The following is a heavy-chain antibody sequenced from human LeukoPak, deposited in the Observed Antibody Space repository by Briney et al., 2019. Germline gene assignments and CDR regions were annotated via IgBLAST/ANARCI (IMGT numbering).Heavy chain of an antibody. Sequence: ASVKVSCKASGYGFTGYYVHWVRQAPGQGLEWMGGIIPITGTANYAQKFQGRVTITADESTSTAYMELSSLRSDDTAVYYCARDRKWELGNWFDPWGQGTLVTVSS. CDR1: GYGFTGYY. V-gene: IGHV1-69*13. CDR3: ARDRKWELGNWFDP. CDR2: IIPITGTA. D-gene: IGHD1-26*01. J-gene: IGHJ5*02.